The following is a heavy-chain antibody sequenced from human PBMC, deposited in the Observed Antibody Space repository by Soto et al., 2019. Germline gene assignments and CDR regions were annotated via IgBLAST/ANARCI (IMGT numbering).Heavy chain of an antibody. D-gene: IGHD3-10*01. Sequence: ASVKVSCKASGYTFTSYGISWVRQAPGQGLEWMGWISAHNGNTKYSQKFQGRVTITRDTSASTAYMELSSLRSEDTAVYYCARDFMVRGVRDGYYYYYYGMDVWGQGTTVTVSS. V-gene: IGHV1-18*01. CDR3: ARDFMVRGVRDGYYYYYYGMDV. CDR1: GYTFTSYG. CDR2: ISAHNGNT. J-gene: IGHJ6*02.